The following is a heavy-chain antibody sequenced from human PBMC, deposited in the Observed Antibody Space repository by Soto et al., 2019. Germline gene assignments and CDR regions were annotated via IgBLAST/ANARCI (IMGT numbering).Heavy chain of an antibody. Sequence: LRLSCAASGFTFSSYAMSWVRQAPGKGLEWVSAISGSGGSTYYADSVKGRFTISRDNSKNTLYLYMSSLRAEDTALYYCAKDRYCSSTSCSSLNSWGQGTLVTVSS. CDR3: AKDRYCSSTSCSSLNS. CDR1: GFTFSSYA. D-gene: IGHD2-2*01. V-gene: IGHV3-23*01. J-gene: IGHJ5*02. CDR2: ISGSGGST.